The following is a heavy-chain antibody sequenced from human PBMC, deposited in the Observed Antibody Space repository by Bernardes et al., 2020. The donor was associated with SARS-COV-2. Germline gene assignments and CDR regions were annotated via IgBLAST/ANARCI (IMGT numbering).Heavy chain of an antibody. CDR2: ISYDGINK. V-gene: IGHV3-30*03. Sequence: LRLSCAASGFTFISYGMHWVRLAPGKGLEWVAVISYDGINKYYEDSVRGRFTISRDNSKNTLYLQLNSLRGEDTGVYYCARSSTSGWYYFDFWGQGTLVTVSS. CDR1: GFTFISYG. CDR3: ARSSTSGWYYFDF. J-gene: IGHJ4*02. D-gene: IGHD6-19*01.